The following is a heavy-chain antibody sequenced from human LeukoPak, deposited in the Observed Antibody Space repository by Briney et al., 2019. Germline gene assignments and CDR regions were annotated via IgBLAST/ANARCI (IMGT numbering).Heavy chain of an antibody. D-gene: IGHD3-3*01. V-gene: IGHV4-34*01. Sequence: TSETLSLTCAVYGGSFSGYYWSWIRQPPGKGLEWIGEINHSGSTNYNPSLKSRVTISVDTSKNQFSLKLSSVTAADTAVYYCARVPKITIFGGGGYYYYYMDVWGKGTTVTVSS. CDR3: ARVPKITIFGGGGYYYYYMDV. CDR1: GGSFSGYY. CDR2: INHSGST. J-gene: IGHJ6*03.